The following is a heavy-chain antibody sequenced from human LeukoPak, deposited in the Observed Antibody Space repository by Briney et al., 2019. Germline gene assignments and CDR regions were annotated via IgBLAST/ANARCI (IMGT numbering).Heavy chain of an antibody. CDR3: ARDCSGTSCLADQH. J-gene: IGHJ1*01. D-gene: IGHD2-2*01. V-gene: IGHV3-23*01. Sequence: GGSLRLSCAASGFTFGSYAMRWVRQAPGKGLEWVSPITASGGTTYYVDSVKGRFTISRDNAKNSLYLQMNSLRAEDTAVYYCARDCSGTSCLADQHRGQGTLVTVSS. CDR2: ITASGGTT. CDR1: GFTFGSYA.